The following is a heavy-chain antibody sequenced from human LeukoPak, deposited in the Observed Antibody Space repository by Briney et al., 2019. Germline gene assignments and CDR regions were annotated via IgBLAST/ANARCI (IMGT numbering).Heavy chain of an antibody. CDR2: LYYSGST. CDR3: ARGVSSGYYYEENYFDY. J-gene: IGHJ4*02. CDR1: GGSVSSGSYY. Sequence: SETLSLTCTVSGGSVSSGSYYWSWLRQPPGKGLEWIGYLYYSGSTNYNPSLKSRVTISVDTSKNQFSLKLSSVTAADTAVYYCARGVSSGYYYEENYFDYWGQGTLVTVSS. D-gene: IGHD3-22*01. V-gene: IGHV4-61*01.